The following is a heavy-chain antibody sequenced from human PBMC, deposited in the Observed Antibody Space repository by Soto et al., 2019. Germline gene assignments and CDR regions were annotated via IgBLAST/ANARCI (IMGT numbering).Heavy chain of an antibody. Sequence: EVQLVESGGGLVKPGGSLRLSCAASGFTFSSYSMNWVRQAPGKGLEWVSSISSSGSTIYYADSVKGRFTISRDNAKNSLYLQMNSLRAEDTAVYYCARDSRLRYFDWLPDYYYYGMDVWGQGTTVTVSS. CDR1: GFTFSSYS. CDR2: ISSSGSTI. V-gene: IGHV3-21*04. J-gene: IGHJ6*02. D-gene: IGHD3-9*01. CDR3: ARDSRLRYFDWLPDYYYYGMDV.